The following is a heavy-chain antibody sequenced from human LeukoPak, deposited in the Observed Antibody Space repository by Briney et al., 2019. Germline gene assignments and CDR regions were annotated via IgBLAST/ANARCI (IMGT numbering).Heavy chain of an antibody. D-gene: IGHD6-13*01. V-gene: IGHV3-23*01. CDR1: GFTFSTFA. Sequence: GGSLRLSCAASGFTFSTFAMIWVRQPPGKGLEWVSSIFPSGGEIHYADSVRGRFTISRDNSKSTLSLQMNSLRGEDTAVYYCARGGSSWYDPPDYWGQGTLVTVSS. J-gene: IGHJ4*02. CDR3: ARGGSSWYDPPDY. CDR2: IFPSGGEI.